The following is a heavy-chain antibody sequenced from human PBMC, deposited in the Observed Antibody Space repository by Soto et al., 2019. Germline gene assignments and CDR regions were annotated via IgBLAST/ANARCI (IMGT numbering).Heavy chain of an antibody. Sequence: SETLSLTCTVSGGSISSGGYYWSWIRQHPGKGLEWIGYIYYSGSTYYNPSLKSRVTISVDTSKNQFSLKLSSVTAADTAVYYCARDHLAYYYDSSGYRPPGYFRHWGQGTLVTVSS. CDR3: ARDHLAYYYDSSGYRPPGYFRH. J-gene: IGHJ1*01. CDR1: GGSISSGGYY. CDR2: IYYSGST. V-gene: IGHV4-31*03. D-gene: IGHD3-22*01.